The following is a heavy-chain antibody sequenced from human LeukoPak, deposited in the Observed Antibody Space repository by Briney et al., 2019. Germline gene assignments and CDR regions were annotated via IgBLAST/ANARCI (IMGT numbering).Heavy chain of an antibody. CDR3: ALLLRFPWPFDP. D-gene: IGHD3-3*01. V-gene: IGHV1-24*01. CDR1: GNTLTELS. J-gene: IGHJ5*02. Sequence: ASVKVSCKVSGNTLTELSMHWVRQAPGKGLEWMGGFDPEDGETIYAQKFQGRVTMTEDTSTDTAYMELSSLRSEDTAVYYCALLLRFPWPFDPWGQGTLVTVSS. CDR2: FDPEDGET.